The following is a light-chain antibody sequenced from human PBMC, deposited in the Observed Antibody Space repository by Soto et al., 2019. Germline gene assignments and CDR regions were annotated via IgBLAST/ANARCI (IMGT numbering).Light chain of an antibody. Sequence: EIVMTQSPATLSVSPGERATLSCRASQSVSSYLAWYQQKPGQAPRLLIYDASNRATGIPARFSGSGSGTDFTLTISSLEPEDFAVYYCPQRSNWPPITYGQGTRLEIK. CDR3: PQRSNWPPIT. V-gene: IGKV3-11*01. CDR2: DAS. CDR1: QSVSSY. J-gene: IGKJ5*01.